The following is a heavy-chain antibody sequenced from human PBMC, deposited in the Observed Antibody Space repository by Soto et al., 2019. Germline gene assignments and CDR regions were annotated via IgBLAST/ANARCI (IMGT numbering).Heavy chain of an antibody. V-gene: IGHV4-30-2*01. CDR2: IYHSGST. CDR1: GGSISSGGYS. D-gene: IGHD3-22*01. CDR3: ARADSSGSTVGSVLDY. J-gene: IGHJ4*02. Sequence: PSETLSLTCAASGGSISSGGYSWSWIRQPPGKGLEWIGYIYHSGSTYYNPSLKSRVTISVDRSKNQFSLKLSSVTAADTAVYYCARADSSGSTVGSVLDYWGQGTLVTVSS.